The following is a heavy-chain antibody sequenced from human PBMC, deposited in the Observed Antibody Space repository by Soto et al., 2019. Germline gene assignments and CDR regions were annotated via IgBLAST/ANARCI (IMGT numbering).Heavy chain of an antibody. CDR3: AKDPAP. Sequence: QVQLQESGPGLVKPSQTLSLTCTVSGGSISSGGYYWSWIRQHPGQGLEWIGYICNSGSTYYNPSLQSPVTISADPAKNQFSLKLSSVTAADTAVYYCAKDPAPWGQGTLVTVSS. CDR1: GGSISSGGYY. J-gene: IGHJ5*02. V-gene: IGHV4-31*01. CDR2: ICNSGST.